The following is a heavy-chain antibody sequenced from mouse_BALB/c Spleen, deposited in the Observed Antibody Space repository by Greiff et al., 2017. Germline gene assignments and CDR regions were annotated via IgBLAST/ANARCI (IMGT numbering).Heavy chain of an antibody. CDR3: ARGGTYYFDY. CDR1: GFTFSDYY. CDR2: ISDGGSYT. D-gene: IGHD4-1*01. V-gene: IGHV5-4*02. J-gene: IGHJ2*01. Sequence: EVHLVESGGGLVKPGGSLKLSCAASGFTFSDYYMYWVRQTPEKRLEWVATISDGGSYTYYPDSVKGRFTISRDNAKNNLYLQMSSLKSEDTAMYYCARGGTYYFDYWGQGTTLTVSS.